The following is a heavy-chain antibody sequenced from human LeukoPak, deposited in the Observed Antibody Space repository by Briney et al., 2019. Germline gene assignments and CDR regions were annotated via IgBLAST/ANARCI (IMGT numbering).Heavy chain of an antibody. V-gene: IGHV3-48*02. Sequence: GGSLRLSCAASGFTCSSYSMNWVRQAPGKGLEWVSYINGGGGSIYYADSVKGRFTISRDNAKNSLYLQMNSLRDEDTAVYYCARATNYGSGLTRNFDYWGQGTLVTVSS. CDR1: GFTCSSYS. CDR3: ARATNYGSGLTRNFDY. CDR2: INGGGGSI. D-gene: IGHD3-10*01. J-gene: IGHJ4*02.